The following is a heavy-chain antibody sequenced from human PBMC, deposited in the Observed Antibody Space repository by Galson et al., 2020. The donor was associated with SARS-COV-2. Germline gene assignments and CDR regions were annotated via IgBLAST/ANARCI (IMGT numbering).Heavy chain of an antibody. CDR3: TRGQVGNAFDI. V-gene: IGHV3-13*01. Sequence: GGSLRLSCAASGFTFSDYDMHWVRQASGKSLEWVSHAGSVGDTYYLGSVKGRFIISRDNAKSSLYLQMNSLTAGDTAIYYCTRGQVGNAFDIWGQGTLVTVSS. CDR2: AGSVGDT. CDR1: GFTFSDYD. D-gene: IGHD1-26*01. J-gene: IGHJ3*02.